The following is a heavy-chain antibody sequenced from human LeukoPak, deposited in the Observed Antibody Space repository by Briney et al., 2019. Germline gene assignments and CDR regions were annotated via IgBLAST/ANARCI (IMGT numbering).Heavy chain of an antibody. CDR2: ISSGSGII. CDR3: ARGGTGATRDDTFDI. CDR1: GFTLSSYE. J-gene: IGHJ3*02. Sequence: GGSLILSCAASGFTLSSYEMNWVRQAPGKGLEWVSSISSGSGIIFYADSVKGRFTISRDNAENSLYLQMNSLRAEDTAVYFCARGGTGATRDDTFDIWGQGAMVTVSS. V-gene: IGHV3-21*01. D-gene: IGHD1-7*01.